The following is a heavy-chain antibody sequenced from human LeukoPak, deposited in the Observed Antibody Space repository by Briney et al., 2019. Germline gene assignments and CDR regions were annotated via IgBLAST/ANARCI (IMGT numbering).Heavy chain of an antibody. CDR3: ARGLKWFGELTSPLFDP. CDR1: GGSISSSSYY. D-gene: IGHD3-10*01. V-gene: IGHV4-39*07. CDR2: IYYSGST. J-gene: IGHJ5*02. Sequence: RTSETLSLTCTVSGGSISSSSYYWGWIRQPPGKGLEWIGSIYYSGSTYYNPSLKSRVTISVDTSKNQFSLKLSSVTAADTAVYYCARGLKWFGELTSPLFDPWGQGTLVTVSS.